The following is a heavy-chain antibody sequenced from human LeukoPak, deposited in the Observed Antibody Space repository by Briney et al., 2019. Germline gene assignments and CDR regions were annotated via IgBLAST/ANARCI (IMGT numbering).Heavy chain of an antibody. D-gene: IGHD4-11*01. V-gene: IGHV4-38-2*01. J-gene: IGHJ4*02. CDR2: IYHSGST. Sequence: SETLSLTCAVSSYSISSSYYWGWIRQPPGKGLEWIGTIYHSGSTHYNPSLKSRVTLSVDTSKNQFSLKLRSVTAADTAVYYCASLPSNTVTHDYWGQGTLVTVSS. CDR3: ASLPSNTVTHDY. CDR1: SYSISSSYY.